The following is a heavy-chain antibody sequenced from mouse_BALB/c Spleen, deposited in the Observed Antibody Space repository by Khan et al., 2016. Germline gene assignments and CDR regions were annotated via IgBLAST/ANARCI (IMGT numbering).Heavy chain of an antibody. V-gene: IGHV14-3*02. CDR1: GFNIKDTY. CDR2: LDPANGNT. J-gene: IGHJ3*01. CDR3: ARPPFAY. Sequence: VRLQQSGAELVKPGASVKLSCTASGFNIKDTYMHWVKQRPEQGLEWIGRLDPANGNTKYDPKFQGKATITADPSSNTAYLQLSSLTSADTAVYYCARPPFAYWGQGTLVTVSA.